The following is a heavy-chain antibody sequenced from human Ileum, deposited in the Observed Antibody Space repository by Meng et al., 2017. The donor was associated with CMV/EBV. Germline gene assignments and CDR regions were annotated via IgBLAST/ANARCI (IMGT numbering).Heavy chain of an antibody. Sequence: HVPLQGSGPRLLQPSETLSLTCTVTGGSLTSYYWTWIRQPAGKGLEWIGRIHPTGTTDDNPSLRSRVSMSLDKSKNQFSLKLTSVTAADTAVYYRARAAARGVPVDLWGQGTLVTVSS. CDR3: ARAAARGVPVDL. D-gene: IGHD3-10*01. V-gene: IGHV4-4*07. CDR1: GGSLTSYY. J-gene: IGHJ5*02. CDR2: IHPTGTT.